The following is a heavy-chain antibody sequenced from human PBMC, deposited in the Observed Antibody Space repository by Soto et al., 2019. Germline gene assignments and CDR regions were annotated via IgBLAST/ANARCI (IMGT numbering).Heavy chain of an antibody. Sequence: QVQLQESGPGLVKPSQTLSLTCTVSGGSISNNDYYWSWIRQPPGKGLEWVGYIYHSGSTYYNPSLKSRITISVDTSKNQFSLKLSSVTAADTAVYYCASAVWGSYRHFDYWGQGTLVTVSS. CDR3: ASAVWGSYRHFDY. V-gene: IGHV4-30-4*01. CDR1: GGSISNNDYY. CDR2: IYHSGST. J-gene: IGHJ4*02. D-gene: IGHD3-16*02.